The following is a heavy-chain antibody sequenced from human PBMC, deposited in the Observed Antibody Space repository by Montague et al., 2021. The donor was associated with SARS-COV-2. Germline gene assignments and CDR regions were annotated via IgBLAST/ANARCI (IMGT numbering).Heavy chain of an antibody. CDR1: GFSLSTSGMC. CDR3: VRIRGATRGDAFDI. D-gene: IGHD1-26*01. Sequence: PALVKPTQTLTLTCTFSGFSLSTSGMCVSWIRQPPGKALEWLALIDWDDDKYYSTSLKTRLTISKDTSKNQVVLTMTNMDPVDTATYYCVRIRGATRGDAFDIWGQGTMVTVSS. CDR2: IDWDDDK. J-gene: IGHJ3*02. V-gene: IGHV2-70*01.